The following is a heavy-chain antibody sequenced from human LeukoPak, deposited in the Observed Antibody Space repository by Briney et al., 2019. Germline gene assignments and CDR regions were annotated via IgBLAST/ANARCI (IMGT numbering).Heavy chain of an antibody. CDR2: ISYDGSTK. CDR3: AIHWRFGEVIFDY. V-gene: IGHV3-30*04. J-gene: IGHJ4*02. Sequence: GGSLRLSCAASGFSFSSYAMHWARQVPGKGLEWLTIISYDGSTKYHADSVKDRFTVSRDNSKKTLYLQMKSLRAEDTAVYYCAIHWRFGEVIFDYWSQGTLVTVSA. D-gene: IGHD3-10*01. CDR1: GFSFSSYA.